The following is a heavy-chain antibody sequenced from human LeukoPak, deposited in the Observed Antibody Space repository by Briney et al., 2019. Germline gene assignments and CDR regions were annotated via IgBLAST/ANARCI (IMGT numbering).Heavy chain of an antibody. CDR2: ISGSGGST. V-gene: IGHV3-23*01. CDR3: AKDRIVGATARLFDY. Sequence: GGSLRLSCAASGFTFSSCAMSWVRQAPGKGLGWASAISGSGGSTYYADSVKGRFTISRDNSKNTLYLQMNSLRAEDTAVYYCAKDRIVGATARLFDYWGQGTLVTVSS. D-gene: IGHD1-26*01. J-gene: IGHJ4*02. CDR1: GFTFSSCA.